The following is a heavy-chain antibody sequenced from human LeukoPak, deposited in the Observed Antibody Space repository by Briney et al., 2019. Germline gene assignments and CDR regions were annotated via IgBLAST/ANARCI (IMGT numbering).Heavy chain of an antibody. V-gene: IGHV1-2*02. J-gene: IGHJ4*02. Sequence: GASVKVSCKASGYTFTGYYMHWVRQAPGQGLEWMGWISPNSGGTNYAQKFQGRVTMTRDTSIGTAYMELSRLRSDDTAVYYCARDLHSGIAVAGEFDYWGQGTLVTVSS. D-gene: IGHD6-19*01. CDR1: GYTFTGYY. CDR2: ISPNSGGT. CDR3: ARDLHSGIAVAGEFDY.